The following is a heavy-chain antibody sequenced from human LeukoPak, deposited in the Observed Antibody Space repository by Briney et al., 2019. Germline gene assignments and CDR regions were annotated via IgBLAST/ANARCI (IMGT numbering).Heavy chain of an antibody. V-gene: IGHV1-69*13. D-gene: IGHD5-24*01. CDR1: GGTFSSYA. Sequence: ASVKVSCKAAGGTFSSYAINWVRQAPGQGLEWMGGIIPIFGTANYAQKFQGRVTITADESTSTAYMELSSLRSEDTAVYYCARCRVEMATITAVDYWGQGTLVTVSS. CDR2: IIPIFGTA. J-gene: IGHJ4*02. CDR3: ARCRVEMATITAVDY.